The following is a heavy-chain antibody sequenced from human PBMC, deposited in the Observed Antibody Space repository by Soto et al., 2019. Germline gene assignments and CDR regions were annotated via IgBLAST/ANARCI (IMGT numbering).Heavy chain of an antibody. CDR1: GGSISSADYY. J-gene: IGHJ4*02. Sequence: PSETLSLTCTVSGGSISSADYYWNWIRQTPGKGLEWIGYIYYTEGTYYNPSLKSRVTISVDTSKNQFSLKLSSVTAADTAVYYCARGDASGSYYSGAFDCWGLGTLVTVSS. V-gene: IGHV4-30-4*01. CDR3: ARGDASGSYYSGAFDC. CDR2: IYYTEGT. D-gene: IGHD3-10*01.